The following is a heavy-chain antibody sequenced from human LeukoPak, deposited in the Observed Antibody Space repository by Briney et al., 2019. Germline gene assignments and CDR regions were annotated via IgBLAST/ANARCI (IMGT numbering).Heavy chain of an antibody. J-gene: IGHJ4*02. CDR1: GGSISSGGYY. Sequence: SSETLSLTCTVSGGSISSGGYYWSWIRQHPGKGLEWIGYIYYSGSTNYNPSLKSRVTISVDTSKNQFSLKLSSVTAADTAVYYCARGAWGITIFGVVITYFDYWGQGTLVTVSS. CDR3: ARGAWGITIFGVVITYFDY. V-gene: IGHV4-61*08. CDR2: IYYSGST. D-gene: IGHD3-3*01.